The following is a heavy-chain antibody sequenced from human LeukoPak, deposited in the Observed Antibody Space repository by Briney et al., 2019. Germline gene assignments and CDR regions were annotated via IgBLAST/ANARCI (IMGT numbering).Heavy chain of an antibody. CDR3: ARDPDTAMA. J-gene: IGHJ5*02. Sequence: PSETLSLTCTVSGGSISSSSYYWGWIRQPPGKGLEWIGSIYYSGSTYYNPSLKSRVTISVDTSKNQFSLKLSSVTAADTAVYYCARDPDTAMAWGQGTLVTVSS. D-gene: IGHD5-18*01. V-gene: IGHV4-39*07. CDR2: IYYSGST. CDR1: GGSISSSSYY.